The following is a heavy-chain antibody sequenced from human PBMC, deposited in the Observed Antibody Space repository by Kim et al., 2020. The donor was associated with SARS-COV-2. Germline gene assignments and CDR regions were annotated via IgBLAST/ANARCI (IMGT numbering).Heavy chain of an antibody. D-gene: IGHD6-13*01. V-gene: IGHV4-59*01. CDR3: ARVPGIAAAGTGDYYGMDV. CDR2: IYYSGST. Sequence: SETLSLTCTVSGGSISSYYWSWIRQPPGKGLEWIGYIYYSGSTNYNPSLKSRVTISVDTSKNQFSLKLSSVTAADTAVYYCARVPGIAAAGTGDYYGMDVWGQGTTVTVSS. J-gene: IGHJ6*02. CDR1: GGSISSYY.